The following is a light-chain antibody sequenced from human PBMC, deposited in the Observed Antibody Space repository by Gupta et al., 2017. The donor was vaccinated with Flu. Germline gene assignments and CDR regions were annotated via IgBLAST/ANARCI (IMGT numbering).Light chain of an antibody. CDR3: QQYDSSIT. V-gene: IGKV3-20*01. Sequence: EIVLTQSPGTLSLSPWERATLSCRASQSISSSYLAWYQQKPGQAPRLLIYGASSRATGIPDRFSGSGSGTDFTLTISRLEPEDFAVYYCQQYDSSITFGQGTRLEIK. CDR1: QSISSSY. CDR2: GAS. J-gene: IGKJ5*01.